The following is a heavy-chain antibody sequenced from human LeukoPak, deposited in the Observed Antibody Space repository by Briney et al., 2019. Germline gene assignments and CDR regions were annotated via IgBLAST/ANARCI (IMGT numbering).Heavy chain of an antibody. Sequence: ASVKVSCKASGYTFTGYYMHWVRQAPGQELEWMGWINPNSGGTNYAQKFQGRVTMTRDTSISTAYMELSRLRSDDTAVYYCARGGWEYYDFWGGYYTGPYYFDYWGQGTLVTVSS. CDR3: ARGGWEYYDFWGGYYTGPYYFDY. D-gene: IGHD3-3*01. CDR2: INPNSGGT. V-gene: IGHV1-2*02. J-gene: IGHJ4*02. CDR1: GYTFTGYY.